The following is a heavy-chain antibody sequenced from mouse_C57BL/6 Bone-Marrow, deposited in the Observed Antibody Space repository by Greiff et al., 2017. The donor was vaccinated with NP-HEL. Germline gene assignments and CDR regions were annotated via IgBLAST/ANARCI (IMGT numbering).Heavy chain of an antibody. CDR3: AREDALYYFDY. D-gene: IGHD6-1*01. J-gene: IGHJ2*01. V-gene: IGHV1-69*01. CDR2: IDPSDSYT. Sequence: QVQLQQPGAELVMPGASVKLSCKASGYTFTSYWMHWVKQRPGQGLEWIGEIDPSDSYTNYNQKFKGKSTLTVDKSSSTAYMQLSSLTSEDSAVYYCAREDALYYFDYWGLGTTLTVSS. CDR1: GYTFTSYW.